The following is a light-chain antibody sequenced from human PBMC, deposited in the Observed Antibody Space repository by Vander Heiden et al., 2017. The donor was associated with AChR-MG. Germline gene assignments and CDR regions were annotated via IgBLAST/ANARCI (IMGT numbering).Light chain of an antibody. CDR3: QQANSFPHT. V-gene: IGKV1-12*01. CDR1: QSISSW. Sequence: IQLTQSPSSVSASVGDRVTITCRASQSISSWLAWYQQKPGKAPKLLIYDASSLQSGVPSRFSGSGSGTDFTLTISSLQPEDFATYSCQQANSFPHTFGQGTKLDLK. CDR2: DAS. J-gene: IGKJ2*01.